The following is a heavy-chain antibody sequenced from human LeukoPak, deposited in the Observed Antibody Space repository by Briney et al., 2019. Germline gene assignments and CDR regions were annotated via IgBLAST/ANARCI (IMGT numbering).Heavy chain of an antibody. CDR3: ARVVGATHYYYYMDV. CDR2: ISAYNGNT. V-gene: IGHV1-18*01. CDR1: GYTFTSYG. Sequence: ASVTVSCKASGYTFTSYGISWVRQAPGQGLEWMGWISAYNGNTNYAQKLQGRVTMTTDTSTSTAYMELRSLRSDDTAVYYCARVVGATHYYYYMDVWGKGTTVTVSS. J-gene: IGHJ6*03. D-gene: IGHD1-26*01.